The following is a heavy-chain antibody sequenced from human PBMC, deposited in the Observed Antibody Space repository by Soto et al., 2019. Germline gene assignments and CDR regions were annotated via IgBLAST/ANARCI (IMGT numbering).Heavy chain of an antibody. CDR1: GGYIGGYY. CDR3: GSVRPSGYVLS. Sequence: SETLSLTCSVSGGYIGGYYGTWIRQSPGKGLEWIGYVYFSGNTNYNPSLKSRVTISIDTSKNQFSLRLASVTAADTTFYYCGSVRPSGYVLSWGQGTLVTVSS. V-gene: IGHV4-59*01. J-gene: IGHJ5*02. CDR2: VYFSGNT. D-gene: IGHD6-25*01.